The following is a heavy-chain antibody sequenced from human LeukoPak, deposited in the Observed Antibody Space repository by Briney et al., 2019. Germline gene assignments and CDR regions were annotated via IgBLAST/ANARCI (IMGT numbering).Heavy chain of an antibody. Sequence: QPGGSLRLSCAASGFTFSYYSMNWVCQAPGKGLEWISYSNTDGTISYADSVKGRFTISRDNAENSLYLQMNSLRDEDTAVYFCVRDRDYAFDFWGQGTMVTVSS. CDR3: VRDRDYAFDF. CDR2: SNTDGTI. J-gene: IGHJ3*01. V-gene: IGHV3-48*02. CDR1: GFTFSYYS.